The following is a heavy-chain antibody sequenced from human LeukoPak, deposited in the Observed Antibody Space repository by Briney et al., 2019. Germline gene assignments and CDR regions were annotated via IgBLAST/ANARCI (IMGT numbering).Heavy chain of an antibody. CDR2: ISYDGSNK. CDR1: GFTFSSYG. J-gene: IGHJ3*02. CDR3: AKDHRYYYDSSGPIDSAFDI. V-gene: IGHV3-30*18. D-gene: IGHD3-22*01. Sequence: TGGSLRLSCAASGFTFSSYGMHWVRQAPGKGLEWVAVISYDGSNKYYADSVKGRFTISRDNSKNTLYLQMNSLRAEDTAVYYCAKDHRYYYDSSGPIDSAFDIWGQGTMVTVSS.